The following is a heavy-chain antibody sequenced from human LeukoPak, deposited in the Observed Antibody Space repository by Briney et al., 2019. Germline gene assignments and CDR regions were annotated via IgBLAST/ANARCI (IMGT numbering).Heavy chain of an antibody. J-gene: IGHJ6*04. V-gene: IGHV3-33*01. CDR2: IWYDGSNK. CDR3: ARVRYGMDV. Sequence: PGVSLRLSCATSGFTFSSYGMHWVRRAPGKGLEWVAVIWYDGSNKYYADSVKGRFTISRDNSKNTLYLQMNSLRAEDTAVYYCARVRYGMDVWGKGTTVTVSS. CDR1: GFTFSSYG.